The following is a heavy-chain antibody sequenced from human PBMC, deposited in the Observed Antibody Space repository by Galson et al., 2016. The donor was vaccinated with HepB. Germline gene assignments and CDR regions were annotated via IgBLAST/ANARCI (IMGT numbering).Heavy chain of an antibody. D-gene: IGHD1-14*01. J-gene: IGHJ3*01. Sequence: SLRLSCAASGFTLNSYAVNWVRRAPGRGLEWVSSIIASGASTYYADSVKGRFTISRDYSQNTAFLQMNSLRVDDTATYYCAREFKTGGLWGQGTVVTVPS. CDR3: AREFKTGGL. CDR1: GFTLNSYA. CDR2: IIASGAST. V-gene: IGHV3-23*01.